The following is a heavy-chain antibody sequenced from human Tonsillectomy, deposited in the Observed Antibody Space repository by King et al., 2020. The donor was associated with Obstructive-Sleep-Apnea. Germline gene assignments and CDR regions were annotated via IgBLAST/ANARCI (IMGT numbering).Heavy chain of an antibody. CDR3: ATHTTAWRPVDS. D-gene: IGHD1-14*01. J-gene: IGHJ4*02. CDR2: IYYRGST. CDR1: GGSLSSSSYY. Sequence: QLQESGPGLVKSSETLSLTCTVSGGSLSSSSYYWGWIRQPPEKGLEWIGSIYYRGSTYYNPSLKSRLTLSVDTSKNQFSLKLGSVTAADTALYYCATHTTAWRPVDSWGQGTLVTVSS. V-gene: IGHV4-39*01.